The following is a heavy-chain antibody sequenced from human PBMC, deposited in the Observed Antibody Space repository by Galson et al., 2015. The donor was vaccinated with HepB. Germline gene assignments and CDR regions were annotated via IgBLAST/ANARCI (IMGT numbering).Heavy chain of an antibody. Sequence: SLRLCCAASGFTFSDYYMSWIRQAPGKGLEWVSYISSSCSNTDYADSMKGRFTISRDNAKNSLYLQMNSLRAEDTAVYYCARGPYASSWFPFDYWGQGTLVTVSS. D-gene: IGHD6-13*01. CDR2: ISSSCSNT. V-gene: IGHV3-11*06. CDR1: GFTFSDYY. J-gene: IGHJ4*02. CDR3: ARGPYASSWFPFDY.